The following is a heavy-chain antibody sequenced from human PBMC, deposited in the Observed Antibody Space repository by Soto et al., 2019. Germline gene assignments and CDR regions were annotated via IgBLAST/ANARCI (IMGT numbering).Heavy chain of an antibody. CDR1: GFSLSSYW. Sequence: EVQLVESGGGLVQPGGSLRLSCAASGFSLSSYWMSWVRHAPGKGLEWVANMNQDGSEIDYVGAVQGRFTYTRDNAKNSRYLQIYSLRAEDTAVYYCASLSTSAGRRDLACWGQGTLVTVAS. CDR2: MNQDGSEI. V-gene: IGHV3-7*01. CDR3: ASLSTSAGRRDLAC. J-gene: IGHJ4*02.